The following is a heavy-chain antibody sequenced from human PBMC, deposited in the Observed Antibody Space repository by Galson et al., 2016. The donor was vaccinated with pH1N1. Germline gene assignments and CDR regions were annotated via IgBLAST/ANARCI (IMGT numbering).Heavy chain of an antibody. CDR3: ARIQPAVLNAHDF. V-gene: IGHV3-72*01. Sequence: SLRLSCAASGFTFSAHYMEWFRQAPGKGLEWVGRIRHKDYGYTTEYAASVRGRFTISRDESSLYLQMNSLKVEDTAVYFCARIQPAVLNAHDFWGQGTLVSVSS. CDR2: IRHKDYGYTT. D-gene: IGHD2-8*01. CDR1: GFTFSAHY. J-gene: IGHJ4*02.